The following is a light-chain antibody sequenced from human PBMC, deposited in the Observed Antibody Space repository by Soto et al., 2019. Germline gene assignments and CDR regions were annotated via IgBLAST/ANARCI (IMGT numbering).Light chain of an antibody. CDR3: QAYDNSLSGWV. J-gene: IGLJ3*02. CDR1: SSDVGGYNY. V-gene: IGLV2-11*01. CDR2: DVS. Sequence: QSALTQPRSMSGSPAQSVTISCTGTSSDVGGYNYVSWYQQHPGKAPKLMIYDVSQRPSGVPDRFSGSKSGNTASLTISGLQAEDEADYYCQAYDNSLSGWVFGGGTKLTVL.